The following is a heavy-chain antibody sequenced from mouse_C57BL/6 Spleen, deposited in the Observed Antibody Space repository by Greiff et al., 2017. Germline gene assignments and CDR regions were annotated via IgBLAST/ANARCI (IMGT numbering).Heavy chain of an antibody. J-gene: IGHJ3*01. CDR2: INPSTGGT. CDR1: GYSFTGYY. Sequence: EVQLQQSGPELVKPGASVKISCKASGYSFTGYYMNWVKQSPEKSLEWIGEINPSTGGTTYNKKFKAKATLTVDKSSSTAYMQLKSLTSEDSAVYYCARGDYGVGFAYWGQGTMVTVSA. D-gene: IGHD2-4*01. CDR3: ARGDYGVGFAY. V-gene: IGHV1-42*01.